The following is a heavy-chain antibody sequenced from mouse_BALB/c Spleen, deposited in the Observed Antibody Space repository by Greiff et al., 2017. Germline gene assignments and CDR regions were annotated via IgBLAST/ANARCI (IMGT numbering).Heavy chain of an antibody. V-gene: IGHV1-9*01. CDR1: GYTFSSYW. J-gene: IGHJ1*01. D-gene: IGHD1-2*01. CDR2: ILPGSGST. Sequence: QVQLQQSGAELMKPGASVKISCKATGYTFSSYWIEWVKQRPGHGLEWIGEILPGSGSTNYNEKFKGKATFTADTSSNTAYMQLSSLTSEDSAVYYCASSLLRLRYFDVWGAGTTVTVSS. CDR3: ASSLLRLRYFDV.